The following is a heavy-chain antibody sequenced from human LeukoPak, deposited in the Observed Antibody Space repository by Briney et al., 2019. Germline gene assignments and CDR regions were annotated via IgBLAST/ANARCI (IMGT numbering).Heavy chain of an antibody. CDR1: GFTVSSNY. CDR3: ARSGSGWYVGCFDY. D-gene: IGHD6-19*01. V-gene: IGHV3-53*01. J-gene: IGHJ4*02. Sequence: PGGSLRLSCAASGFTVSSNYMSRVRQTPGKGLEWVSVIYSGGSTYYADSVKGRFTISRDNSENTLYLQMNSLRAEDTAVYYCARSGSGWYVGCFDYWGQGTLVTVSS. CDR2: IYSGGST.